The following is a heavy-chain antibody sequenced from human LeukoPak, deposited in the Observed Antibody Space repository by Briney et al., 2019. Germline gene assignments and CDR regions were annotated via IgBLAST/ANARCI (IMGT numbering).Heavy chain of an antibody. D-gene: IGHD3-22*01. J-gene: IGHJ5*02. CDR3: ARDENRDSSGYYYVSWFDP. Sequence: GGSLRLSCAASGFTFSSYSMNWVRQAPGKGLEWVSCISTSSSTIYYADSVKGRFTISRDNAKNSLYLQMNSLRAEDTAVYYCARDENRDSSGYYYVSWFDPWGQGTLVTVSS. CDR2: ISTSSSTI. CDR1: GFTFSSYS. V-gene: IGHV3-48*04.